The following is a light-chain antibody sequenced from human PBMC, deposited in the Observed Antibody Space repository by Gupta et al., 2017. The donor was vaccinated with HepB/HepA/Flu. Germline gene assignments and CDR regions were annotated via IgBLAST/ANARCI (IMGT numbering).Light chain of an antibody. CDR1: QNILHSPISENF. CDR3: LQDHSSPRT. Sequence: DIVMTQSPDSLTVSLGERATINCKSSQNILHSPISENFLNWYQQKPGQPPRLLIYEASSRQSGVPDRFSGRGSGTDFTLTINSLQAEDVAVYYCLQDHSSPRTFGQGTKVEIK. V-gene: IGKV4-1*01. J-gene: IGKJ1*01. CDR2: EAS.